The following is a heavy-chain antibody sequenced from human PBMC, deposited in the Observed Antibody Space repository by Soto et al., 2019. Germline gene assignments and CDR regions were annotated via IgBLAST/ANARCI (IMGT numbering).Heavy chain of an antibody. D-gene: IGHD6-19*01. J-gene: IGHJ4*02. CDR1: GFTFSSYW. Sequence: EVQLVESGGGLVRPGGSLRLSCAASGFTFSSYWMSWVRQAPGKGLEWVANMNQDGSERYYVDSVKGRFTISRDNAKNSLYLQMNSLRAEDTVVYYCAKDGVAVAGDWGQGTLVTVSS. V-gene: IGHV3-7*01. CDR3: AKDGVAVAGD. CDR2: MNQDGSER.